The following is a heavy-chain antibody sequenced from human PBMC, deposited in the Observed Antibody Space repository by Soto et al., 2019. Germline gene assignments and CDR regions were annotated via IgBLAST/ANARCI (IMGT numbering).Heavy chain of an antibody. Sequence: ASVKVSCKASGYTFTSYYMHWLRLAPGQGLEWMGIINPSGGSTSYAQKFQGRVTMTRDTSTSTVYMELSSLRSEDTAVYYCARTGADYDFWSGPWGQGTLVTVSS. CDR2: INPSGGST. V-gene: IGHV1-46*03. D-gene: IGHD3-3*01. CDR3: ARTGADYDFWSGP. CDR1: GYTFTSYY. J-gene: IGHJ5*02.